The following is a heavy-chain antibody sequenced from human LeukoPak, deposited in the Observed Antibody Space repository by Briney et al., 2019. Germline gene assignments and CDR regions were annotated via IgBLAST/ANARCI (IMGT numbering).Heavy chain of an antibody. CDR2: INPNSGGT. J-gene: IGHJ4*02. CDR1: GYTFTGYY. CDR3: ARGTYYDFWSGYLH. V-gene: IGHV1-2*02. D-gene: IGHD3-3*01. Sequence: ASVKVSCKASGYTFTGYYMHWVRQAPGQGLEWMGWINPNSGGTNYAQKFQGRVTMTRDTSISTAYMELSRLRSDDTAVYYCARGTYYDFWSGYLHWGQGTLVTVSS.